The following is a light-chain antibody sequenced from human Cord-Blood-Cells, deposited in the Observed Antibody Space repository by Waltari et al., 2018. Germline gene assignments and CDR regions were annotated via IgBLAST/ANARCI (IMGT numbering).Light chain of an antibody. CDR3: GTWDSSLSAVV. CDR2: ENN. V-gene: IGLV1-51*02. CDR1: SSNIGTNY. Sequence: QSVLTQPPSVSAAPGQKVTISCSGSSSNIGTNYVSWYQQLPGTAPKLLIHENNKRPSWIPDLFSGSKSGTSATLGITGLQTGDEADYYCGTWDSSLSAVVFGGGTKLTVL. J-gene: IGLJ2*01.